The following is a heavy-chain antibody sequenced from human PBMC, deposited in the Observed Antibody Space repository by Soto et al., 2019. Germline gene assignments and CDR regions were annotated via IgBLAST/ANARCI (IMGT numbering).Heavy chain of an antibody. CDR2: IYPGDSDT. CDR1: GYSLTSYW. CDR3: ARGGYCSGGSCYVYYGMDV. D-gene: IGHD2-15*01. Sequence: PGESLKISCKGSGYSLTSYWIGWVLQKSGKGREWMGIIYPGDSDTRYSPSFQGQVTISADKSISTAYLQWSSLKASDPAMYYCARGGYCSGGSCYVYYGMDVWGQGTTVTVSS. V-gene: IGHV5-51*01. J-gene: IGHJ6*02.